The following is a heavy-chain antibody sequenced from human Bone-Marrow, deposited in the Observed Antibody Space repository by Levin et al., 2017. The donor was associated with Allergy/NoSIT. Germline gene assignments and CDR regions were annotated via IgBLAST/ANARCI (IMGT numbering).Heavy chain of an antibody. CDR2: INPNSGAT. Sequence: RGESLKISCKTSGSTFTGYYMHWVRQAPGQGLEWVGRINPNSGATNSAQKFQGKVTMTRDTSSSTAYMELSGLTFDDTAVYYCATLKDLVVVPAATALYYWGQGTLVTVSP. CDR1: GSTFTGYY. V-gene: IGHV1-2*06. J-gene: IGHJ4*02. D-gene: IGHD2-2*01. CDR3: ATLKDLVVVPAATALYY.